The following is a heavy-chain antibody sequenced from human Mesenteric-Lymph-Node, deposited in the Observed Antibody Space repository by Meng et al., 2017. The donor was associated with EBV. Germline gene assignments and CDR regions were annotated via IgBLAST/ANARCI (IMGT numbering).Heavy chain of an antibody. D-gene: IGHD2/OR15-2a*01. V-gene: IGHV4-34*01. CDR3: ASGLLHTSMPY. Sequence: QVQIQEWGAGLLKPSETLSLICTVYGESFSDHYWSWIRQPPGKGPQWIGEMNHDGRANYNPSLKSRVSISTDTSINQFSLKLTSVTAADTAVYYCASGLLHTSMPYWGQGILVTVSS. CDR2: MNHDGRA. CDR1: GESFSDHY. J-gene: IGHJ4*02.